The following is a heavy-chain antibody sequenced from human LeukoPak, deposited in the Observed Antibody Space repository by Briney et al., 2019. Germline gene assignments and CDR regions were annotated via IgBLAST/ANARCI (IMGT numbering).Heavy chain of an antibody. CDR3: AKDMEVWFGDSVGKDAFDI. CDR1: GFTFDDYA. CDR2: ISWNSGSI. V-gene: IGHV3-9*01. D-gene: IGHD3-10*01. J-gene: IGHJ3*02. Sequence: SLRLSCAASGFTFDDYAMHWVRQAPGKGLEWVPGISWNSGSIGYADSVKGRFTISRDNAKKSLYLQMNSLRAEDTVLYYCAKDMEVWFGDSVGKDAFDIWGQGTMVTVSS.